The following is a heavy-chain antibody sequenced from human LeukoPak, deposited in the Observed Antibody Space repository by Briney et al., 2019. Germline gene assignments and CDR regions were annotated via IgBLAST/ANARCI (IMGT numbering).Heavy chain of an antibody. J-gene: IGHJ6*02. CDR1: GFTFSNYW. V-gene: IGHV3-74*01. Sequence: PGGSLRLSCAASGFTFSNYWMHWVRQAPGKGLVWVSRINSDGGSTGYADSVKGRFTISRDNAKNTLYLQMNSLRAADTAVYYCARDYYGSGNYLNDGYYYGMDVWGRGTTVTVSS. CDR2: INSDGGST. CDR3: ARDYYGSGNYLNDGYYYGMDV. D-gene: IGHD3-10*01.